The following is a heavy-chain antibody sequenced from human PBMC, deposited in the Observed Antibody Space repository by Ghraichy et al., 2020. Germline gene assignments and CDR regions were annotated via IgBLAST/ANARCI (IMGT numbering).Heavy chain of an antibody. Sequence: GESLRLSCAASGFTFSSYAMSWVRQAPGKGLEWVSAISGSGGSTYYADSVKGRFTISRDNSKNTLYLQMNSLRAEDTAVYYCAKDTGYCSGGSCEGYWGQGTLVTVSS. D-gene: IGHD2-15*01. J-gene: IGHJ4*02. CDR2: ISGSGGST. V-gene: IGHV3-23*01. CDR3: AKDTGYCSGGSCEGY. CDR1: GFTFSSYA.